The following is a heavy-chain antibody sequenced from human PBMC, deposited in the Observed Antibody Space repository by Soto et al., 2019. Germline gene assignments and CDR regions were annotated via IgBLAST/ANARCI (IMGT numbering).Heavy chain of an antibody. J-gene: IGHJ3*02. CDR2: IWYDGSNK. V-gene: IGHV3-33*01. D-gene: IGHD3-22*01. Sequence: GGSLRLSCAASGFTFSSYGMHWVRQAPGKGLEWVAVIWYDGSNKYYADSVKGRFTISRDNSKNTLYLQMNSLRAEDTAVYYCARDQRLDAFDIWGQGTMVTVSS. CDR1: GFTFSSYG. CDR3: ARDQRLDAFDI.